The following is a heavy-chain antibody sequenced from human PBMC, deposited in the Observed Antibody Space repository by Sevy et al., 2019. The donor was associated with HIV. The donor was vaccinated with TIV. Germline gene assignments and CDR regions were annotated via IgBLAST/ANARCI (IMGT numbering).Heavy chain of an antibody. Sequence: VSVKVSCKASGYTFTSFRITWVRQAPGQGLEWMGWISALNGDTNYAQKLQGRVTMTTDTSTNTAYMELRSLRSDDTAVYYCARAYCSGGRCYSLAYWGQGTLVTVSS. CDR1: GYTFTSFR. CDR3: ARAYCSGGRCYSLAY. J-gene: IGHJ4*02. CDR2: ISALNGDT. D-gene: IGHD2-15*01. V-gene: IGHV1-18*01.